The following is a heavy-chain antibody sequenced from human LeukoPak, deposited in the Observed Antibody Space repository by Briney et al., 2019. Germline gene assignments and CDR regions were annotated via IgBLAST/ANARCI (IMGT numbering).Heavy chain of an antibody. J-gene: IGHJ4*02. V-gene: IGHV3-23*01. D-gene: IGHD2-8*02. Sequence: GGSLRLSCAASGFTFSTFAMIWVRQPPGKGLEWVSSIFPSGGEIHYADSVRGRFTISRDNSKSTLSLQLKSVRAEDTAIYYCATYRQVLLPFESWGQGTLVTVSS. CDR1: GFTFSTFA. CDR3: ATYRQVLLPFES. CDR2: IFPSGGEI.